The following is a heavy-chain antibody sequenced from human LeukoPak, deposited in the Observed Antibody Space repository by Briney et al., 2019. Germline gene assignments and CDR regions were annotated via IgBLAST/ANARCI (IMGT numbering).Heavy chain of an antibody. J-gene: IGHJ4*02. V-gene: IGHV3-21*01. CDR3: ARGRLSLRYSSGWYRPFDY. CDR2: IIPIFSSV. Sequence: RGSLSVSCEASGVTFSSYTISWVRQAPGQGLEWMAWIIPIFSSVYYAHSVKGRVTISRDNAKNSLYMQMNSLRAEDTAVYYCARGRLSLRYSSGWYRPFDYWGQGTLVTVSS. D-gene: IGHD6-19*01. CDR1: GVTFSSYT.